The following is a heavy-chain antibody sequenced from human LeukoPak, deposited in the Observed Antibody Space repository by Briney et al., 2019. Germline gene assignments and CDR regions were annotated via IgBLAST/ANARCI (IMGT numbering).Heavy chain of an antibody. V-gene: IGHV3-23*01. J-gene: IGHJ5*02. CDR2: ISGSAGST. Sequence: GGTLRLSCAASGFTFSSSAMSWVRQAPGKGLEWVSTISGSAGSTYYADSVKGRFTISRDNSKNTLYLQMNSLRAEDTAVYYCAKTAGMRNWFDPWGQGTLVTVSS. CDR3: AKTAGMRNWFDP. CDR1: GFTFSSSA.